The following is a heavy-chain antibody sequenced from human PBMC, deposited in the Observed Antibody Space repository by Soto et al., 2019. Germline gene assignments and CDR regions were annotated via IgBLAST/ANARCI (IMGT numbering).Heavy chain of an antibody. D-gene: IGHD3-10*01. J-gene: IGHJ6*02. CDR3: ARVPGSGSHTHYYYGMDV. V-gene: IGHV5-51*01. CDR1: GYSFTCYW. Sequence: GESLKISCKGSGYSFTCYWIGWVRQMPGKGLEWMGIIYPGDSDTRYSPSFQGQVTISADKSISTAYLQWSSLKASDTAMYYCARVPGSGSHTHYYYGMDVWGQGTTVTVSS. CDR2: IYPGDSDT.